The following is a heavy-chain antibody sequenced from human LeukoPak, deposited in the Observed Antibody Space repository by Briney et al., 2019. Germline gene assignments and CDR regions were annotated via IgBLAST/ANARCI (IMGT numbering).Heavy chain of an antibody. D-gene: IGHD6-19*01. J-gene: IGHJ4*02. V-gene: IGHV4-4*07. Sequence: PPETLSLTCTVPAASLSSYYWSWIRQPAGKGLEWVGRTYTSGSTNYNPSLKSRVTMPVDTSKNPLSLKLSSVTAADTAVYYCARGAVASPFDYWGQGTLVTVSS. CDR3: ARGAVASPFDY. CDR2: TYTSGST. CDR1: AASLSSYY.